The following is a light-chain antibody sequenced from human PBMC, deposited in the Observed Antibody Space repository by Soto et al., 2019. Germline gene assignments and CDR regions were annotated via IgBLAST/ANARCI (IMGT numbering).Light chain of an antibody. CDR2: DVI. V-gene: IGLV2-11*01. CDR1: SSDVGTYTY. J-gene: IGLJ1*01. Sequence: QSALTQPRSVSGSPGQSVTISCTGTSSDVGTYTYVSWYQQHPGKAPKLIIYDVIKRPSGVPDRFSGSKSGNTASLTISGLQAEDEADYYCCSYAGSYNHVFGTGTKLTVL. CDR3: CSYAGSYNHV.